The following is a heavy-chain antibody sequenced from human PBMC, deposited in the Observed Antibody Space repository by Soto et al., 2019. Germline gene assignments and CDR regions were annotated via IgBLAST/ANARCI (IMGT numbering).Heavy chain of an antibody. CDR2: IKSKTDGGTT. CDR1: GFTFSTAW. CDR3: TTDYYYMDV. J-gene: IGHJ6*03. Sequence: EVQLVESGGGLVKPGGSLKVSCVASGFTFSTAWLGGAAQAQGKGLEWVGRIKSKTDGGTTDYAAPVKGRFTISRDDSKNTLYLQMNSLKTEDTAVYYCTTDYYYMDVWGKGTTVTVSS. V-gene: IGHV3-15*01.